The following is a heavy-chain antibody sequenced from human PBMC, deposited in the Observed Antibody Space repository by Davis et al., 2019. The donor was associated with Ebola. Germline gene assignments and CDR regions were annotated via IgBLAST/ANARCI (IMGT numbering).Heavy chain of an antibody. CDR3: ARGGTTVTTPLDY. D-gene: IGHD4-11*01. CDR2: ISRTTNYI. CDR1: GFTFSSYN. J-gene: IGHJ4*02. V-gene: IGHV3-21*01. Sequence: GESLKISCAASGFTFSSYNMNWVRQAPGKGLEWVSCISRTTNYIYYADSVKGRFTISRDNAKNTLYLQMNSLRAEDTAVYYCARGGTTVTTPLDYWGQGTQVTVSS.